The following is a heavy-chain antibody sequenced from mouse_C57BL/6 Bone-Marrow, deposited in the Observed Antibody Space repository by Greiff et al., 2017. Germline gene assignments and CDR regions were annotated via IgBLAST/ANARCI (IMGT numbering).Heavy chain of an antibody. D-gene: IGHD2-3*01. J-gene: IGHJ4*01. Sequence: EVKLEESGGGLVKPGGSLKLSCAASGFTFSSYAMSWVRQTPEKRLEWVATISDGGSYTYYPDNVKGRFTISRDNAKNNLYLQMSHLKSEDTAMYYCARGDGTPWGQGTSVTVSS. CDR2: ISDGGSYT. CDR3: ARGDGTP. CDR1: GFTFSSYA. V-gene: IGHV5-4*03.